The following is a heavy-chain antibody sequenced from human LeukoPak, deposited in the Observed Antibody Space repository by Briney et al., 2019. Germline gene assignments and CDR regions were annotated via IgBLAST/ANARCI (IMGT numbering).Heavy chain of an antibody. CDR1: GFTFSSYA. Sequence: GGSLRLSCAASGFTFSSYAMSWVRQAPGKGLEWVSAISGSGGSTYYADSVKGRFTISRDNSKNTLYLQMNSLRAEDTAVYYCAKEGYYDSSGYLGLDYWGQGTLVTVSS. J-gene: IGHJ4*02. CDR3: AKEGYYDSSGYLGLDY. V-gene: IGHV3-23*01. CDR2: ISGSGGST. D-gene: IGHD3-22*01.